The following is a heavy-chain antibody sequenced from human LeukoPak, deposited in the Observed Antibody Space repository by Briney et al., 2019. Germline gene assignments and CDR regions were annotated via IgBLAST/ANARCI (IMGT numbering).Heavy chain of an antibody. CDR3: ARVGYYGSGSNYYYYGMDV. J-gene: IGHJ6*02. CDR2: ISSSGSTI. V-gene: IGHV3-11*01. Sequence: GGSLRLSCAASGFTFSDYYMSWIRQAPGKGLEWVSYISSSGSTIYYADSVKGRFTISRDNAKNSLYLQMNSLRAEDTAVYYCARVGYYGSGSNYYYYGMDVWGQGTTVTVSS. CDR1: GFTFSDYY. D-gene: IGHD3-10*01.